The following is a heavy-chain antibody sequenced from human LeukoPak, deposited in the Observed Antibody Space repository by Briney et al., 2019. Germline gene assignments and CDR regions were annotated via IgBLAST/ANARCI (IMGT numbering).Heavy chain of an antibody. V-gene: IGHV3-21*01. J-gene: IGHJ5*02. CDR3: AREMLAAVAAQS. D-gene: IGHD6-19*01. Sequence: PGGSLRLSCAASGFTFSSYSMNWVRHAPGKGLEWVSSITSSSSYIYYADSVKGRFTISRDNAKNSLYLQMNSLRAEDTAVYYCAREMLAAVAAQSWGQGTLVTVSS. CDR1: GFTFSSYS. CDR2: ITSSSSYI.